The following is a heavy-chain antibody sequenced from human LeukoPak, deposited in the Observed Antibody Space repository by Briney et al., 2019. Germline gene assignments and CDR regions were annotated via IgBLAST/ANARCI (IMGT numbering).Heavy chain of an antibody. CDR2: ISDSGRST. J-gene: IGHJ4*02. D-gene: IGHD6-19*01. CDR1: GFTFSSYA. Sequence: GGSLRLSCAASGFTFSSYAMNWVRQAPGKGQQWVSAISDSGRSTYYSDSVKGRFSISRDNSKSTLYLQMISLRAEDTAVYYCAKAHRSGWYVGSDFWGQGTLVTVSS. CDR3: AKAHRSGWYVGSDF. V-gene: IGHV3-23*01.